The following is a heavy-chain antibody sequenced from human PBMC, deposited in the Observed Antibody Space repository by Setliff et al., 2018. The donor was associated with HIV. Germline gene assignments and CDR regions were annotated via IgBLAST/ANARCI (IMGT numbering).Heavy chain of an antibody. V-gene: IGHV3-23*01. CDR2: ISGSGGST. J-gene: IGHJ6*03. D-gene: IGHD1-1*01. CDR3: AKDGHDQDHYYHMDV. CDR1: GFTFCNYA. Sequence: QPGGSLRLSCAGSGFTFCNYAMSWVRQAPGKGLEWVSGISGSGGSTYYADSVKGRFTISRDNSRNTLYLAMNSLRAEDTAVYYCAKDGHDQDHYYHMDVWGKGTTVTVSS.